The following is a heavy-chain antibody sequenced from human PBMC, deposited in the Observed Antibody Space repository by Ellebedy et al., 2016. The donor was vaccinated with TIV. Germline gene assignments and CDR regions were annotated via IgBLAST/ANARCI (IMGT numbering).Heavy chain of an antibody. CDR1: GFTFSSYG. D-gene: IGHD4-11*01. Sequence: GESLKISCAASGFTFSSYGMPWVRQAPGKGLEWVAVISYDGSNKYYADSVKGRFTISRDNAKNSLYLQMNTLRVEDTAVYYCARGGLQYPDFWGQGTLVTVSS. CDR2: ISYDGSNK. CDR3: ARGGLQYPDF. J-gene: IGHJ4*02. V-gene: IGHV3-30*03.